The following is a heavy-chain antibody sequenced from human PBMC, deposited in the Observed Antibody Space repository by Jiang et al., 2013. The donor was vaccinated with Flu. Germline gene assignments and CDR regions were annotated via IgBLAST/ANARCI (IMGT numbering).Heavy chain of an antibody. Sequence: FSSYWMHWVRQVPGKGLVWVSRMNSDDSSITYVDSVKGRFTISRDNAKNTLYLQMNSLRAEDTAVYYCARSHGEQLGGAFDYWGQGTLVTVSS. J-gene: IGHJ4*02. D-gene: IGHD6-6*01. V-gene: IGHV3-74*01. CDR2: MNSDDSSI. CDR1: FSSYW. CDR3: ARSHGEQLGGAFDY.